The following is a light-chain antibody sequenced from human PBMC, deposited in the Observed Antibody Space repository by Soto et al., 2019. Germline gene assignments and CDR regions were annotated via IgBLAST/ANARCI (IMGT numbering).Light chain of an antibody. CDR3: SSYTSSSTVL. J-gene: IGLJ2*01. V-gene: IGLV2-14*03. CDR1: SSDVGGYDL. CDR2: DIY. Sequence: QSALTQPASVSGSPGQSITISCTGTSSDVGGYDLVSWYQQHPGKAPKLMIYDIYYRPSGVSNRFSGSKSGNTASLTISGLQAEDEADYYCSSYTSSSTVLFGGGTKLTVL.